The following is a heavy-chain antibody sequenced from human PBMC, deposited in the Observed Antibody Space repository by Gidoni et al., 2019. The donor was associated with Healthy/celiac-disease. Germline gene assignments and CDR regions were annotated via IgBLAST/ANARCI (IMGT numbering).Heavy chain of an antibody. J-gene: IGHJ2*01. Sequence: QMQRAQSGAEVKKPGSPVKVSCKAAGGTFSSYALSCVRQAPGQGLEWMGGIRPIFGTATYAQKFQGRVTITADESTSTAYMELSSLRSEDTAVYYCARDLYGDPPFSALWGRGTLVTVSS. D-gene: IGHD4-17*01. CDR3: ARDLYGDPPFSAL. V-gene: IGHV1-69*01. CDR1: GGTFSSYA. CDR2: IRPIFGTA.